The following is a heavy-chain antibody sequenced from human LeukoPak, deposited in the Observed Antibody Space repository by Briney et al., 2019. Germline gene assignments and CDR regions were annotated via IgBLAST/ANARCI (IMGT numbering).Heavy chain of an antibody. D-gene: IGHD6-6*01. CDR1: GYTFTGYY. Sequence: ASVKVCCKASGYTFTGYYIHLVRQAPGQGLEWMGWIYPYSGDTNYAQNFQGRVTMTRDTSISTAYMELSSLKSDATAVYYCARDRNSGSSLDIWGQGTMLTVSS. V-gene: IGHV1-2*02. CDR3: ARDRNSGSSLDI. J-gene: IGHJ3*02. CDR2: IYPYSGDT.